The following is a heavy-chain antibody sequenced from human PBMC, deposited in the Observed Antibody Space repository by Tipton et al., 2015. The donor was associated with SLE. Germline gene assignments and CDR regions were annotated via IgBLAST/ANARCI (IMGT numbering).Heavy chain of an antibody. CDR2: MSHSGSA. Sequence: TLSLTCTVSHTSFSTYSWAWIRQSPERGLEWIGYMSHSGSANYNPSLKSRVTISVDTSRNHFSLSLTSVTAADTATYYCARDRTGYGMDVWGQGTTVIVSS. V-gene: IGHV4-59*01. CDR3: ARDRTGYGMDV. D-gene: IGHD1-14*01. J-gene: IGHJ6*02. CDR1: HTSFSTYS.